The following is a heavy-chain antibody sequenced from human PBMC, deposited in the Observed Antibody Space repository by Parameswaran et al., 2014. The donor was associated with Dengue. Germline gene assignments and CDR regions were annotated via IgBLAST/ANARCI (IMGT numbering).Heavy chain of an antibody. Sequence: VRQMPGKGLEWMGIIYPGDSDTRYSPSFQGQVTISADKSISTAYLQWSSLKASDTAMYYCASQLRHIGYWGQGTLVTVSS. J-gene: IGHJ4*02. V-gene: IGHV5-51*01. CDR3: ASQLRHIGY. CDR2: IYPGDSDT. D-gene: IGHD2-15*01.